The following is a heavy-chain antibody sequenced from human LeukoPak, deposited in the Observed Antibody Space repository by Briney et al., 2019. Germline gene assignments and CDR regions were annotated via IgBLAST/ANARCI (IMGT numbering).Heavy chain of an antibody. J-gene: IGHJ6*02. V-gene: IGHV3-23*01. Sequence: PGGSLRLSCAASGFTFSSYAMSWVRQAPGKGLEWVSVISGSGGSTYYADSVKGRFTISRDNSKNTLYLQMNSLRAEDTAVYYCAKDQRGYDFWSGLAPYYYYYGMDVWGQGTTVTVSS. D-gene: IGHD3-3*01. CDR1: GFTFSSYA. CDR3: AKDQRGYDFWSGLAPYYYYYGMDV. CDR2: ISGSGGST.